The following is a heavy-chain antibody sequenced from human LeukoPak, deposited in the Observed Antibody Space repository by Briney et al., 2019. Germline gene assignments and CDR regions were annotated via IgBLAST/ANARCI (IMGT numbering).Heavy chain of an antibody. J-gene: IGHJ4*02. D-gene: IGHD3-10*01. CDR3: ARAGDVLLWFGEFDY. Sequence: SETLSLTCTVSGGSISSYYWSWTRQPPGKGLEWIGYIYYSGSTNYNPSLKSRVTISVDTSKNQFSLKLSSVTAADTAVYYCARAGDVLLWFGEFDYWGQGTLVTVSS. CDR2: IYYSGST. V-gene: IGHV4-59*01. CDR1: GGSISSYY.